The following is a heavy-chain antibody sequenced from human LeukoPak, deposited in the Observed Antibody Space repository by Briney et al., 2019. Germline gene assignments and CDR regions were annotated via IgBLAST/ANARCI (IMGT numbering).Heavy chain of an antibody. CDR3: AGFFYDSSGAAFDL. Sequence: GASVKVSCKATVPTFTSYAINWVRQAPGQGLAWMGGFIPIFGSPTYAQQFQGRVTFTTDESTYTAYMELSSLRSDDTAVFYCAGFFYDSSGAAFDLWGQGTMVTVSS. V-gene: IGHV1-69*05. D-gene: IGHD3-22*01. CDR2: FIPIFGSP. CDR1: VPTFTSYA. J-gene: IGHJ3*01.